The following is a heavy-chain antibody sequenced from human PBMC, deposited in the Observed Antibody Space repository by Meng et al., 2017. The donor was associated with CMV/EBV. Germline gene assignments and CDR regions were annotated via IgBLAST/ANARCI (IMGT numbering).Heavy chain of an antibody. J-gene: IGHJ6*02. D-gene: IGHD1-1*01. CDR1: GFTFSSYW. V-gene: IGHV3-7*01. Sequence: GGSLRLSFAASGFTFSSYWMSWVRQAPGKGLEWVANIKQDGSEKYYVDSVKGRFTISRDNAKNSLYLQMNSLKAEDTAVYYCARDRNNWTLFRYYYYGMDVWGQGTTVTVSS. CDR3: ARDRNNWTLFRYYYYGMDV. CDR2: IKQDGSEK.